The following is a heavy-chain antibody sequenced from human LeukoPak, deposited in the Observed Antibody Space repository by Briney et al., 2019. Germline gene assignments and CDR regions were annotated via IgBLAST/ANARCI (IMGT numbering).Heavy chain of an antibody. Sequence: PSETLSLTCNVSGASISGHYWSWIRHPAGKSLEWIGRIHTSGSPIYNPSLSSRVTMSVDTSKGQFSLTMNSLTAADTAIYYCARQRLDGDILGFDWWGQATLVTVSS. J-gene: IGHJ4*02. D-gene: IGHD2-21*01. CDR1: GASISGHY. CDR3: ARQRLDGDILGFDW. V-gene: IGHV4-4*07. CDR2: IHTSGSP.